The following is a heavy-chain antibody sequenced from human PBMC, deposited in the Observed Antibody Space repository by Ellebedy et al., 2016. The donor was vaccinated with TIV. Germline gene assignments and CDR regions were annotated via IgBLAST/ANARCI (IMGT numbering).Heavy chain of an antibody. V-gene: IGHV1-46*01. D-gene: IGHD1-26*01. CDR2: VYPSGGRT. Sequence: ASVKVSCKASGNTFTSYYMHWVRQAPGQGLEWMGLVYPSGGRTFYAQKFQGRVTITRDTSASTAYMELSSLRSEDTAVYYCARDFRGIVDPYYYGMDVWGQGTTVTVSS. J-gene: IGHJ6*02. CDR3: ARDFRGIVDPYYYGMDV. CDR1: GNTFTSYY.